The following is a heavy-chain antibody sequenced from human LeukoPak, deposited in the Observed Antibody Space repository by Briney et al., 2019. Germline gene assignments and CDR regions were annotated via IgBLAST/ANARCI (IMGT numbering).Heavy chain of an antibody. CDR2: IYPGDSDT. Sequence: GESLKISCTGSGYSFTSYWIGWVRQMPGKGLEWMGIIYPGDSDTRYSPSFQGQVTISADKSISTAYLQWSSLKASDTAMYYCARPYYDSSGYYYFDYWGQGTLVTVSS. V-gene: IGHV5-51*01. J-gene: IGHJ4*02. CDR3: ARPYYDSSGYYYFDY. D-gene: IGHD3-22*01. CDR1: GYSFTSYW.